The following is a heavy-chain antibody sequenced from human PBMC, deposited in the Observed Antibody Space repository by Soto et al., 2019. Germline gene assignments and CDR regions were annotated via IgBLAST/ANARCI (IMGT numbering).Heavy chain of an antibody. J-gene: IGHJ4*02. D-gene: IGHD6-19*01. V-gene: IGHV4-59*11. Sequence: SETLSLTCTVSGGSISGHYWIWIRQSPGKGLEWIGYIFYSGSTNYNPSHKSRVTLSVDTSKNQFSLRLSSVTAADTALYYCARVGSSGWSPDYWGQGTLVTVSS. CDR2: IFYSGST. CDR1: GGSISGHY. CDR3: ARVGSSGWSPDY.